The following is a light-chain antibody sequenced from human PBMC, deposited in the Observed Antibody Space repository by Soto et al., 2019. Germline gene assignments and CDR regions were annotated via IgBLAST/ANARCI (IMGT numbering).Light chain of an antibody. V-gene: IGLV2-14*01. CDR1: SSDVGLYDY. CDR3: SSYKSYSSYV. CDR2: AVS. J-gene: IGLJ1*01. Sequence: QSVLTQPASVSGSPGQSITISCTGTSSDVGLYDYVSWYQQHPGKAPQLMIYAVSNRPSGVSNRFSASKSGNTASLFISGLQAEDEADYYCSSYKSYSSYVFGSGTNFTVL.